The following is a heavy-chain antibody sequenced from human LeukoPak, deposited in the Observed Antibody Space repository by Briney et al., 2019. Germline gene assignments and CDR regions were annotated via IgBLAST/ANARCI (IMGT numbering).Heavy chain of an antibody. D-gene: IGHD2-21*02. CDR2: ISPSGGST. CDR3: ARERTVTASSTPVPYFDY. V-gene: IGHV1-46*01. Sequence: ASVKVSCKASGYTFTSYYMHWVRQAPGQGLEWMGIISPSGGSTSYAQKFQGRVTMTRDTSTSTVYMELSSLRSEDTAVYYCARERTVTASSTPVPYFDYWGQGTLVTVSS. J-gene: IGHJ4*02. CDR1: GYTFTSYY.